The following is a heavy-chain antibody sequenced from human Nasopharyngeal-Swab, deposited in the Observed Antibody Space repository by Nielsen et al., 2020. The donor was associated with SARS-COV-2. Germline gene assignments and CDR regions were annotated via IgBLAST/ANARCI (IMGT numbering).Heavy chain of an antibody. CDR3: ARKGTRCSGGSCYWDAFDI. J-gene: IGHJ3*02. D-gene: IGHD2-15*01. CDR2: FFFSGGP. Sequence: WIRQPPGEGLAGVGRFFFSGGPYFNPSLKSRVTISVDTSKNQFSLKLSPVTAADTAVYYCARKGTRCSGGSCYWDAFDIWGQGTMVTVSS. V-gene: IGHV4-39*01.